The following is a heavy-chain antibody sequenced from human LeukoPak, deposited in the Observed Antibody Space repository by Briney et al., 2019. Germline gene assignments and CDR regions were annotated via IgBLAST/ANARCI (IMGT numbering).Heavy chain of an antibody. V-gene: IGHV3-48*03. D-gene: IGHD3-3*01. J-gene: IGHJ4*02. CDR3: ARDYENYDFWSGYQGY. Sequence: QPGGSLRLSCAASGFTFSSYEMNWVRQAPGKGLEWVSYISSSGSTIYYADSVKGRFTISRDNAKNSLYLQMNSLRAEDTAVYYCARDYENYDFWSGYQGYWGQGTLVTVSS. CDR2: ISSSGSTI. CDR1: GFTFSSYE.